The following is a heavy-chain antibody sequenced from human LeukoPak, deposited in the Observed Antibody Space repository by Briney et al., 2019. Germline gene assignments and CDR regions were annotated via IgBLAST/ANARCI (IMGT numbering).Heavy chain of an antibody. CDR3: AREAQKYCSGGSCYGPGDH. CDR1: GFTVSSNY. D-gene: IGHD2-15*01. J-gene: IGHJ4*02. Sequence: GSLRLSCAASGFTVSSNYMSWVRQPPGKGLEWIGEINHSGSTNYNPSLKSRVTISVDTSKNQFSLKLSSVTAADTAVYYCAREAQKYCSGGSCYGPGDHWGQGTLVTVFS. V-gene: IGHV4-34*01. CDR2: INHSGST.